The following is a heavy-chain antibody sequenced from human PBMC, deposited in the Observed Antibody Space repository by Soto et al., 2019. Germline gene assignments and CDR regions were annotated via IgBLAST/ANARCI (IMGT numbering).Heavy chain of an antibody. CDR2: IYYSGST. J-gene: IGHJ4*02. D-gene: IGHD6-13*01. CDR3: ARDGYSSSWSEGVYFDY. V-gene: IGHV4-59*01. Sequence: SETLSLTCTVSGGSISRYYWSWIRQPPGKGLEWIGYIYYSGSTNYNPSLKSRVTISVDTSKNQFSLKLSSVTAADTAVYYCARDGYSSSWSEGVYFDYWGQGTLVTVSS. CDR1: GGSISRYY.